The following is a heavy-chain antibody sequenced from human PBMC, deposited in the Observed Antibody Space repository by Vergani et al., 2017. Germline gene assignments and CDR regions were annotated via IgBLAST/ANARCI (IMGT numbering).Heavy chain of an antibody. Sequence: QVQLVQSGAEVKKPGASVKVSCKASGYTFTGYYMHWVRQAPGQGLEWMGWINPNSGGTNYAQMFQGRVTMTRDKSISTAYMEVSRLRSDDTAVYYCARDLGSSWYRGWFDPWGQGTLVTVSS. V-gene: IGHV1-2*02. D-gene: IGHD6-13*01. CDR3: ARDLGSSWYRGWFDP. CDR2: INPNSGGT. J-gene: IGHJ5*02. CDR1: GYTFTGYY.